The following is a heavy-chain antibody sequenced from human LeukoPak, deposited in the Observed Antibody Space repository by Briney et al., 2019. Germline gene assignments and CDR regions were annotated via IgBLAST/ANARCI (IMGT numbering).Heavy chain of an antibody. Sequence: HGGALRVSCAASGFTFSSYAMSGVRQAPGKGLEWVSAISGGGGSTYYADAVKGRFTNSRENAKNTLYLQMNSLRAEDKAVYYCAKDYSPNSSGWLNWFVPWCEGTRVTVSS. V-gene: IGHV3-23*01. CDR3: AKDYSPNSSGWLNWFVP. D-gene: IGHD6-19*01. CDR1: GFTFSSYA. J-gene: IGHJ5*02. CDR2: ISGGGGST.